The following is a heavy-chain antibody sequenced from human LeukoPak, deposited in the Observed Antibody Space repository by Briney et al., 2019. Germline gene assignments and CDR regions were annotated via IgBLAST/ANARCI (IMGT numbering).Heavy chain of an antibody. CDR3: AKGGGYEAQYYYYYLDV. V-gene: IGHV3-30*02. Sequence: GGSLRLSCAASGFTFISYGVYWVRQAPGKGLESVAFIRYDGSNKYYADSVKGRFTVSGDNSKNTLYLQMKSLRAEDTAVYYCAKGGGYEAQYYYYYLDVWGKGTTVTISS. CDR1: GFTFISYG. J-gene: IGHJ6*03. D-gene: IGHD5-12*01. CDR2: IRYDGSNK.